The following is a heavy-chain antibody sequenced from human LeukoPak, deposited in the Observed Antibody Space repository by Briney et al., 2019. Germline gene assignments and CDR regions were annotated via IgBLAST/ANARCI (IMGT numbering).Heavy chain of an antibody. V-gene: IGHV3-23*01. CDR1: GFTFSSYA. CDR3: ARDRNFWPGSSGFDY. CDR2: ISGSGGTT. D-gene: IGHD3/OR15-3a*01. J-gene: IGHJ4*02. Sequence: PGGSLRLSCAASGFTFSSYAMSWVRQAPGKGLEWVSAISGSGGTTYYADSVKGRFTISRDNSKNTLNLQMNSLRAEDTALYYCARDRNFWPGSSGFDYWGQGTLVTVSS.